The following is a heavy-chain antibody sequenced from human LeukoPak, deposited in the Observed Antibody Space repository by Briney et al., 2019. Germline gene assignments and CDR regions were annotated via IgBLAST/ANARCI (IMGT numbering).Heavy chain of an antibody. CDR2: IGGSGRTI. D-gene: IGHD5-18*01. CDR1: GCTFSDYY. V-gene: IGHV3-11*01. Sequence: GGSLRLSCAASGCTFSDYYMSWIRQAPGKGLEWVSYIGGSGRTIYYADSLKGRFTISRDNAKNSLYLQMNGLRAEDTAVYYCVRGYSYGDYWGQGALVTVSS. J-gene: IGHJ4*02. CDR3: VRGYSYGDY.